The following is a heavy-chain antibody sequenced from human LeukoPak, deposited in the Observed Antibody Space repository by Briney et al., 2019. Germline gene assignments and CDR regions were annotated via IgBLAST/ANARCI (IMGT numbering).Heavy chain of an antibody. CDR2: ISYDGSNK. V-gene: IGHV3-30*04. J-gene: IGHJ4*02. CDR1: GFTFSSYA. Sequence: GGSLRLSCAASGFTFSSYAMHWVRQAPGKGLEWVAAISYDGSNKYYADSVKGRFTISRDNSKNTLYLQMNSLRAEDTAVYYCARDYSSAVTTGYFDYWGQGTLVTVSS. D-gene: IGHD4-17*01. CDR3: ARDYSSAVTTGYFDY.